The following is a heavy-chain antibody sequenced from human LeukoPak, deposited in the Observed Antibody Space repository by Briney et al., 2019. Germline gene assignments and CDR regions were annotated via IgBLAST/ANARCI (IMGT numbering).Heavy chain of an antibody. CDR1: GFTSSSYA. V-gene: IGHV3-23*01. CDR3: AKAGYDYVWGSYRYY. J-gene: IGHJ4*02. D-gene: IGHD3-16*02. Sequence: GGSLRLSCAASGFTSSSYAMSWVRQAPGKGLEWVSAISGSGGSTYYADSVKGRFTISRDTSKNTLYLQMNSLRAEDTAVYFCAKAGYDYVWGSYRYYWGQGTLVTVSS. CDR2: ISGSGGST.